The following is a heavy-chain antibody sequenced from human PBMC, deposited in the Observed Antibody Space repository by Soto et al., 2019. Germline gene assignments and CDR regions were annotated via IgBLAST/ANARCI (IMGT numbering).Heavy chain of an antibody. CDR1: GGTFSTYT. J-gene: IGHJ4*02. D-gene: IGHD3-10*01. V-gene: IGHV1-69*08. CDR3: ARDSGTVGYDDS. Sequence: QVQLVQYGAEVKKPGSSVKVSCKASGGTFSTYTINWVRQAPGQGLEWMGRIIPLLDVTNNDQRFPGRVTITADKSTSTVYMELTSLTSQDTAVYYCARDSGTVGYDDSWGQGTLVTVSS. CDR2: IIPLLDVT.